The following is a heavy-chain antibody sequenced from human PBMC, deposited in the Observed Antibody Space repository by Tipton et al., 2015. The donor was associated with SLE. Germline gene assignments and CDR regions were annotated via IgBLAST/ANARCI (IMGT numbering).Heavy chain of an antibody. J-gene: IGHJ3*02. CDR3: ARLGIGGAFDI. Sequence: SLRLSCAASGFTFSSYAMHWVRQAPGKGLEWVAVISYDGSNKYYADSVKGRFTISRDNSKNTLYLQMNSLRAEDTAVYYCARLGIGGAFDIWGQGTMVTVSS. CDR2: ISYDGSNK. V-gene: IGHV3-30*04. CDR1: GFTFSSYA. D-gene: IGHD7-27*01.